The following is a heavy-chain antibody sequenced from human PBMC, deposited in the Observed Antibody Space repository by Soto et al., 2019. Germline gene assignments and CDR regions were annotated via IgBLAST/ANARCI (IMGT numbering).Heavy chain of an antibody. CDR2: IYYSGSP. D-gene: IGHD6-6*01. CDR1: DTSLSSSSYP. CDR3: ANAMPEYGSSSYGSLYFNGLHV. J-gene: IGHJ6*04. Sequence: SKNFSLSCAVPDTSLSSSSYPWRCFLQHPGKGLEWFGYIYYSGSPNYNPSLKSRVAIEVDTSNNQPCPKMSSVTAEDTAVYYCANAMPEYGSSSYGSLYFNGLHVWLKGSTVT. V-gene: IGHV4-61*05.